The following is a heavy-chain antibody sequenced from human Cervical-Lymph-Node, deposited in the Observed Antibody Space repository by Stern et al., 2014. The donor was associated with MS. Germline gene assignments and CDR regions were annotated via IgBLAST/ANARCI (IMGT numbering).Heavy chain of an antibody. D-gene: IGHD4-17*01. J-gene: IGHJ5*02. Sequence: VQLLESGAEVKKPGASVKVSCKASGYTFTSYGISWVRQAPGQGLEWMGWISAYNGNTNYAQKLQGRVTMTTDTSTSTAYMELRSLRSDDTAVYYCARDLPTVTASGWFDPWGQGTLVTVSS. CDR1: GYTFTSYG. V-gene: IGHV1-18*04. CDR3: ARDLPTVTASGWFDP. CDR2: ISAYNGNT.